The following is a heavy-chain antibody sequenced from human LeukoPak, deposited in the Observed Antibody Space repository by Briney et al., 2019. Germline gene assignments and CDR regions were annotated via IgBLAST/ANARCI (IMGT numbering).Heavy chain of an antibody. V-gene: IGHV3-23*01. J-gene: IGHJ4*02. CDR2: VSSNGAKT. Sequence: GGSLRLSCAASGFTFSSYAITWVRQAPGKGLEWVSAVSSNGAKTYYADSVKGRFTISRDNSKNTLYLQMNSLRAEDTAVYYCARDGRDYDFWSGYYMDYWGQGTLVTVSS. D-gene: IGHD3-3*01. CDR3: ARDGRDYDFWSGYYMDY. CDR1: GFTFSSYA.